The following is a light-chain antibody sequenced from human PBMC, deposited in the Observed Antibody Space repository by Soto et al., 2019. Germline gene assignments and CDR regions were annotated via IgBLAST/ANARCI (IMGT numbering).Light chain of an antibody. V-gene: IGKV1-27*01. CDR1: QGISNY. J-gene: IGKJ1*01. CDR3: QKYNSAPRT. Sequence: DIQMTQSPSSLSASVGDRVTITCRTSQGISNYVAWYQQKPGKVPKLLIYAASTLQSGVPSRSSGSGSGTDVTLTISSLQPVDVATYYCQKYNSAPRTFGQGTKVEIK. CDR2: AAS.